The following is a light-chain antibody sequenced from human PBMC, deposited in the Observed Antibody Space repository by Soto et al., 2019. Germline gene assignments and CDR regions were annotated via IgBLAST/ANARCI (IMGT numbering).Light chain of an antibody. V-gene: IGKV2-28*01. CDR1: QSLLHSNGYNY. CDR2: LGS. Sequence: DIVMPQSPLSLPVTPGEPASISCRSSQSLLHSNGYNYLDWYLQKPGQSPRLLIYLGSNRASVLPDGYSGSGSGTDFTLKFSRLEDEHVGVYYCMQALLTPQSFGQETKLEIK. J-gene: IGKJ2*01. CDR3: MQALLTPQS.